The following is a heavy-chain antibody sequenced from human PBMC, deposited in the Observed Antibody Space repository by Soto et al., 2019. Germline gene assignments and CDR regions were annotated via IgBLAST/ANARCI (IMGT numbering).Heavy chain of an antibody. D-gene: IGHD2-8*01. CDR3: AHAPLHTANGAFDI. Sequence: QITLKESGPTLVKPTQTLTLTCTFSGFSLSTSGVGVGWIRQPPGKALEWLALIYWDDDKRYSPSLKSRLTTXKXTXXNQVVLTMTNMDPVDTATYYCAHAPLHTANGAFDIWGQGTMVTVSS. V-gene: IGHV2-5*02. CDR1: GFSLSTSGVG. CDR2: IYWDDDK. J-gene: IGHJ3*02.